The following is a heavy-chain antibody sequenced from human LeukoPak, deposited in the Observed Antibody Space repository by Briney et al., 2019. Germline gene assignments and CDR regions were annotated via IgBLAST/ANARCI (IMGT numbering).Heavy chain of an antibody. D-gene: IGHD3-22*01. CDR1: GYTFTSYA. J-gene: IGHJ3*02. CDR2: IIPIFGTA. Sequence: GASVKVSCKASGYTFTSYAMNWVRQAPGQGLEWMGGIIPIFGTANYAQKLQGRVTMTTDTSTSTAYMELRSLRSDDTAVYYCARDRQSELYYYDSSGYIHAFDIWGQGTMVTVSS. CDR3: ARDRQSELYYYDSSGYIHAFDI. V-gene: IGHV1-18*01.